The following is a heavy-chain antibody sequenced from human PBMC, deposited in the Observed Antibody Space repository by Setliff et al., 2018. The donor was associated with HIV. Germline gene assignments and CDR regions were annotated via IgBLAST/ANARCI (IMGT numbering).Heavy chain of an antibody. CDR2: IYSSGST. CDR1: GGSISSYD. Sequence: SETLSLTCTVSGGSISSYDWSWIRQPPGKGLEWIGNIYSSGSTNYNPSLKSRVTISVDPSKNQFSLRLSSVTAADTALYYCARHSDFWSEDAFDIWGQGTMVTVSS. CDR3: ARHSDFWSEDAFDI. V-gene: IGHV4-4*09. D-gene: IGHD3-3*01. J-gene: IGHJ3*02.